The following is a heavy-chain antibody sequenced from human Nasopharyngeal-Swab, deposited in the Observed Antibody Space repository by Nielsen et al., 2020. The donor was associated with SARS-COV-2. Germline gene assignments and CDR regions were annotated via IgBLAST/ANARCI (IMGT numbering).Heavy chain of an antibody. CDR2: IKQVGSEK. CDR3: AKASIVGATDFDY. Sequence: GESLKISCAASGFTFSSYWMSWVRQAPGKGLEWVANIKQVGSEKYYADSVKGRFTISRDNSKNTLYLQMNSLRAEDTAVYYCAKASIVGATDFDYWGQGTLVTVSS. D-gene: IGHD1-26*01. CDR1: GFTFSSYW. J-gene: IGHJ4*02. V-gene: IGHV3-7*01.